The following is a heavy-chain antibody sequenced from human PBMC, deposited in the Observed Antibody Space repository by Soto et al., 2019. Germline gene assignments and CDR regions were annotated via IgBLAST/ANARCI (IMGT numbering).Heavy chain of an antibody. CDR2: ISSNSYTI. Sequence: GGSLRLSCAASGFTFSSYDMNWVRQAPGKGLEWVSYISSNSYTIYYADSVKGRFTISRDNAKNSLYLQMNSLRAEDTAVYYCARDESSGWSFDYWGQGTLVTVSS. D-gene: IGHD6-19*01. J-gene: IGHJ4*02. CDR1: GFTFSSYD. V-gene: IGHV3-48*01. CDR3: ARDESSGWSFDY.